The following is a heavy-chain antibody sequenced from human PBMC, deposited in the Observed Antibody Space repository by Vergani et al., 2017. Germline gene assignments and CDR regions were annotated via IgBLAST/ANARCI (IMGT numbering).Heavy chain of an antibody. CDR1: GDSISSNNC. V-gene: IGHV4-4*02. Sequence: QLQLQESGPGLVKPSETLSLTCAVSGDSISSNNCWTWVRQPPGKGLEWIGEICHTEDTKYSPSLKSRVTVSVDVSRNLFSLRLNSVTAADTAVYYCATIGYRRWGYYFDYWGQGILVTVSS. CDR3: ATIGYRRWGYYFDY. CDR2: ICHTEDT. J-gene: IGHJ4*02. D-gene: IGHD2-2*02.